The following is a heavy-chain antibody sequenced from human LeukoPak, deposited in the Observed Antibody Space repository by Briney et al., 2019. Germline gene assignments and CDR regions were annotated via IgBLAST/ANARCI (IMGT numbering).Heavy chain of an antibody. CDR3: ARDPRFTLRGQLAGSAFDI. Sequence: GASVKVSCKASGYTFTSYGISWVRQAPGQGLEWMGWISAYNGNTNYAQKLQGRVTMTTDTSTSTAYMELRSLRSDDTAVYYCARDPRFTLRGQLAGSAFDIWGQGTMVTVSS. D-gene: IGHD6-13*01. CDR1: GYTFTSYG. CDR2: ISAYNGNT. V-gene: IGHV1-18*01. J-gene: IGHJ3*02.